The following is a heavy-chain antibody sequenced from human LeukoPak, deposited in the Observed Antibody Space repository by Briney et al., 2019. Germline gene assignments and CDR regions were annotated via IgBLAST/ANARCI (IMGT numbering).Heavy chain of an antibody. CDR3: ARGTYYSGSGPGSWFDP. Sequence: PGGSLRLSCAASGFSVTDYYMNWIRQSPGKGLEWVSHITKKTAIEYADSVKGRFTISRDNANNLLLLQMDSLRPEDTGVYYCARGTYYSGSGPGSWFDPWGHGTLVTVSS. J-gene: IGHJ5*02. D-gene: IGHD3-10*01. V-gene: IGHV3-69-1*01. CDR1: GFSVTDYY. CDR2: ITKKTAI.